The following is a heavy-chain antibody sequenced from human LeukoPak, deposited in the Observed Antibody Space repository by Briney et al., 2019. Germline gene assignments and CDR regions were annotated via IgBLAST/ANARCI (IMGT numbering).Heavy chain of an antibody. J-gene: IGHJ5*02. Sequence: GASVKVSCKASGYTFTSYYMHWVRQAPGRGLEWMGIINPSGGSTSYAQKFQGRVTMTRDTSTSTVYMELSSLRSEDTAVYYCARGITLALAAAEVFDPWGQGTLVTVSS. D-gene: IGHD6-13*01. V-gene: IGHV1-46*01. CDR2: INPSGGST. CDR3: ARGITLALAAAEVFDP. CDR1: GYTFTSYY.